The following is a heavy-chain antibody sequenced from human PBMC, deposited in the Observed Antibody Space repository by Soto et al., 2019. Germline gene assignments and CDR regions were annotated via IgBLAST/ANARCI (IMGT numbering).Heavy chain of an antibody. V-gene: IGHV4-30-4*01. J-gene: IGHJ6*02. D-gene: IGHD3-10*01. CDR3: ARDLAKYYYGSGSGGMDV. Sequence: QVQLQESGPGLVKPSQTLSLTCTVSGGSISSGDYYWSWIRQPPGKGLEWIGYIYYSGSTYYNPSLKSRVTISVDTSKNQFSLKLSSVTAADTAVYYCARDLAKYYYGSGSGGMDVWGQGTTVTVSS. CDR2: IYYSGST. CDR1: GGSISSGDYY.